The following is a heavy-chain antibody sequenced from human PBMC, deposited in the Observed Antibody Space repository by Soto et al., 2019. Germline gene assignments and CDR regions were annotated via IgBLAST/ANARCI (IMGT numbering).Heavy chain of an antibody. CDR1: GGTFSSYA. Sequence: SVKVSCKASGGTFSSYAISWVRQAPGQGLEWMGGIIPTFGTANYAQKFQGRVTITADESTSTAYMELSSLRSEDTAVYYCARKRWQLPPYGMDVWGQGTTVTVSS. J-gene: IGHJ6*02. CDR2: IIPTFGTA. D-gene: IGHD6-6*01. CDR3: ARKRWQLPPYGMDV. V-gene: IGHV1-69*13.